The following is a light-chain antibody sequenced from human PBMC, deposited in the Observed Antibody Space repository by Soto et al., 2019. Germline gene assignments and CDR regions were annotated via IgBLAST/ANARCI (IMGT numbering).Light chain of an antibody. CDR2: EVS. CDR3: SSYAGRNNHYV. Sequence: QSALTQPPSASGSPGQSVTISCTGTSSDVGGYNYVSWYQQHPGKAPKLMIYEVSKRPSGVPDRFSGSKSGNTASLTVSGRQAEDEADYYFSSYAGRNNHYVFGTGTQLTVL. CDR1: SSDVGGYNY. J-gene: IGLJ1*01. V-gene: IGLV2-8*01.